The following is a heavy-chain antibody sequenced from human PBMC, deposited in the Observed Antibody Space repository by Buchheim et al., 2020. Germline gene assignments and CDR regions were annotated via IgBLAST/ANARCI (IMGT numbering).Heavy chain of an antibody. Sequence: EVQLLESGGGLVQPGGSPRLSCAASGFTFSSYAMSWVRQAPGKGLEWVSAISGSGGSTYYADSVKGRFTISSANSKNTLYLQMNSLRAEDTAVYYCAKDGIVGATTRYYFDYWGQGTL. CDR3: AKDGIVGATTRYYFDY. D-gene: IGHD1-26*01. CDR1: GFTFSSYA. CDR2: ISGSGGST. J-gene: IGHJ4*02. V-gene: IGHV3-23*01.